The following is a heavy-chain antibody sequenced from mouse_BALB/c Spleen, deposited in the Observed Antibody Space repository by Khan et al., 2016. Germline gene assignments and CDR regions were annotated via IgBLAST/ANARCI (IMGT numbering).Heavy chain of an antibody. D-gene: IGHD1-1*01. CDR2: INPSTGYT. CDR3: ASYYYGSSYAMDY. Sequence: QVQLKESGAELAKPGASVKMSCKASDYTFTSYWMHWVKQRPGQGLEWIGNINPSTGYTEYNQKFKDKATLTADKSSSTAYMQLSSLTSEDSAGYYWASYYYGSSYAMDYWGQGTSVTVSS. J-gene: IGHJ4*01. CDR1: DYTFTSYW. V-gene: IGHV1-7*01.